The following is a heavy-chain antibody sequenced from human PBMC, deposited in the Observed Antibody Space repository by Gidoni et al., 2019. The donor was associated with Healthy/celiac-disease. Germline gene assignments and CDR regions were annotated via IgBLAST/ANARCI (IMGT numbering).Heavy chain of an antibody. CDR3: ARDFCDFWSGYLDV. D-gene: IGHD3-3*01. CDR1: GFTFSSYS. J-gene: IGHJ6*02. V-gene: IGHV3-21*01. CDR2: ISSSSSYI. Sequence: EVQLVESGGGLVKPGGSLRLSCAASGFTFSSYSMNWVRQAPGNGLEWVSSISSSSSYIYYADSVKGRFTISRDNAKNSLYLQMNSLRAEDTAVYYCARDFCDFWSGYLDVWGQGTTVTVSS.